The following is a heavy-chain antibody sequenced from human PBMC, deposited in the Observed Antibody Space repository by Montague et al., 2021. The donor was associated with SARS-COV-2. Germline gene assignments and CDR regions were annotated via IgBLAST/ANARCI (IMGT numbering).Heavy chain of an antibody. CDR3: TRDYRSVVGDGLDI. CDR1: GFTFSYYD. D-gene: IGHD3-16*02. Sequence: SLRLSCAASGFTFSYYDMNWVRQAPGKGPEWISYISTSAHTTSYAGSVKGRFTISRDNGKNSLYLQMTSLRVEDTAVYYCTRDYRSVVGDGLDIWGQGTKVTVSS. J-gene: IGHJ3*02. V-gene: IGHV3-48*03. CDR2: ISTSAHTT.